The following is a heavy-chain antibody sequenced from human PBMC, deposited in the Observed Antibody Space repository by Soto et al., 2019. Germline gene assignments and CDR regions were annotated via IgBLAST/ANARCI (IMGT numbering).Heavy chain of an antibody. V-gene: IGHV4-59*01. J-gene: IGHJ4*02. CDR3: ARRYGGNFDY. Sequence: SETLSLTCTVSGGSISSYYWSWIRQPPGKGLEWIGYIYYSGSTNYNPSPKSRVTISVDTSKNQFSLKLSSVTAADMAVYYCARRYGGNFDYWGQGTLVTVSS. CDR1: GGSISSYY. D-gene: IGHD3-16*01. CDR2: IYYSGST.